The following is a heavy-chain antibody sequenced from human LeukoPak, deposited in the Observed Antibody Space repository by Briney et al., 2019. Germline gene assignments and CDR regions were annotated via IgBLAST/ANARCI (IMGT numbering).Heavy chain of an antibody. CDR2: ISSSSSTI. CDR3: ARDLPVDY. D-gene: IGHD4-17*01. CDR1: GFTFSSYS. Sequence: GGSLRLSCAASGFTFSSYSMNWVRQAPGKGLEWVSYISSSSSTIYYADFVKGRFTISRDNAKNSLYLQMNSLRAEDTAVYYCARDLPVDYWGQGTLVTVSS. V-gene: IGHV3-48*01. J-gene: IGHJ4*02.